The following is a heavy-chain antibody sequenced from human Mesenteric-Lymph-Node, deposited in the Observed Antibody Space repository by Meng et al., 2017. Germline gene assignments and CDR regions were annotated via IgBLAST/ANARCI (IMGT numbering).Heavy chain of an antibody. D-gene: IGHD5-18*01. CDR1: GYRFSTYW. CDR2: IYPGDSDI. V-gene: IGHV5-51*01. CDR3: TRHRNVSGYSSGIDF. Sequence: GESLKISCTGTGYRFSTYWIGWVRQMPGKGLEWVGIIYPGDSDIKYDASVEGQVTISVDSSINTAYLQWSSLTTSDTAMYYCTRHRNVSGYSSGIDFWGQGTLVTVSS. J-gene: IGHJ4*02.